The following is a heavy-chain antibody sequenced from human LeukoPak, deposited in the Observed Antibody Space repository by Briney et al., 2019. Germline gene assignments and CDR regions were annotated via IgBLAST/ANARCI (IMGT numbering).Heavy chain of an antibody. CDR1: GYTFTSYA. CDR3: ARRGEHYYDSSGLIRGGAFDI. V-gene: IGHV1-3*01. CDR2: INAGNGNT. Sequence: ASVRVSCKASGYTFTSYAMHWVRQAPGQRLEWMGWINAGNGNTKYSQKFQGRVTITRDTSASTAYMELSSLRSEDTAVYYCARRGEHYYDSSGLIRGGAFDIWGQGTMVTVSS. D-gene: IGHD3-22*01. J-gene: IGHJ3*02.